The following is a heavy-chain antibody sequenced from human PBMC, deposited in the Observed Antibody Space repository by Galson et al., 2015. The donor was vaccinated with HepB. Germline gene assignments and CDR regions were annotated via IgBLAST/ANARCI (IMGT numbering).Heavy chain of an antibody. Sequence: SLRLSCAASGFAFSGYAMYWVRQPPGKGLEWVAIIWYDGTNKYYADSVKGRFTISRDNSKNTLYLQMNSLRAEDTAVYYCVRDLTTCYFDYWGQGTLVTVSS. CDR3: VRDLTTCYFDY. CDR2: IWYDGTNK. CDR1: GFAFSGYA. D-gene: IGHD4/OR15-4a*01. V-gene: IGHV3-33*07. J-gene: IGHJ4*02.